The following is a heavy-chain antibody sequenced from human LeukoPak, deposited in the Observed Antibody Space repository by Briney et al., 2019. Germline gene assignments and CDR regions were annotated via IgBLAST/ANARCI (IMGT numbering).Heavy chain of an antibody. CDR3: TRRDGSMVVTDY. Sequence: PGGSLRLSCAASGFTFSGSAMHWVRQASGKGLEWVGRIRSKANSYATAYAASVKGRFTISRDDSKNTAYLQMNSLKTEDTAVYYCTRRDGSMVVTDYWGQGTLVTVSS. J-gene: IGHJ4*02. D-gene: IGHD4-23*01. CDR2: IRSKANSYAT. CDR1: GFTFSGSA. V-gene: IGHV3-73*01.